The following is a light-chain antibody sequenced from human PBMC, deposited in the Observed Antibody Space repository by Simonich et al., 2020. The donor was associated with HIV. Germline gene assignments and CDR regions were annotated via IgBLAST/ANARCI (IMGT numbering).Light chain of an antibody. CDR3: QQSYSTPFT. V-gene: IGKV1-39*01. CDR2: AAS. J-gene: IGKJ3*01. Sequence: DIQMTQSPSSLSASVGDRVTITCRASQGISSYLNWYQQKPGKAPKLLIYAASSLQSGVPSRFSGSGSGTDFTLTISSLQPEDFATYFCQQSYSTPFTFGPGTKVAIK. CDR1: QGISSY.